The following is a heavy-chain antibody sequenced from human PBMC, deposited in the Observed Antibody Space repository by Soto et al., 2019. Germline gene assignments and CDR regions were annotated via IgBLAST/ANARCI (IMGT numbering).Heavy chain of an antibody. V-gene: IGHV3-15*01. CDR1: GISLDSAW. Sequence: EVQLVESGGGLVKPGGSLRLSCVVSGISLDSAWLNWVRQAPGKGLEWVAQAKRKAAGGAIDYAAPVKGRFTISRDDSRTMAYSQMNRLKIEEPALYYCTTGYGSDWYGWGQGTLVTVSS. J-gene: IGHJ4*02. D-gene: IGHD6-19*01. CDR3: TTGYGSDWYG. CDR2: AKRKAAGGAI.